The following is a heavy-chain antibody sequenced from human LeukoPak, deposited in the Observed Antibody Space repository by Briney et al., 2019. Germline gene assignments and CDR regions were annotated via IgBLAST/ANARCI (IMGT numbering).Heavy chain of an antibody. CDR2: ISGSGGGT. V-gene: IGHV3-23*01. D-gene: IGHD2-21*02. J-gene: IGHJ4*02. CDR1: GFTFSSYA. CDR3: AKDLAVQGGTVTAPPSTFDY. Sequence: SGGSLRLSCAASGFTFSSYAMSWVRQAPGKGLEWVSAISGSGGGTYYADSVKGRFTISRDNSKNTLYLQMNSLRAEDTAVYYCAKDLAVQGGTVTAPPSTFDYWGQGTLVTVSS.